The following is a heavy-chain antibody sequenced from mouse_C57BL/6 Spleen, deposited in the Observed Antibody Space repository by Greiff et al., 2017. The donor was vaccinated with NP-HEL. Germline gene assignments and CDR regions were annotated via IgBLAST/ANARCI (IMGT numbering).Heavy chain of an antibody. J-gene: IGHJ4*01. V-gene: IGHV10-3*01. CDR3: VRDLDYYGNNYVMDY. CDR2: IRSKSSNYAT. D-gene: IGHD1-1*01. Sequence: EVQLVESGGGLVQPKGSLKLSCAASGFTFTTYAMHWVRQAPGKGLEWVARIRSKSSNYATYYADSVKDRFTISRDDSQSMLYLQMNNLNTEDTAMYYCVRDLDYYGNNYVMDYWGQGTSVTVSS. CDR1: GFTFTTYA.